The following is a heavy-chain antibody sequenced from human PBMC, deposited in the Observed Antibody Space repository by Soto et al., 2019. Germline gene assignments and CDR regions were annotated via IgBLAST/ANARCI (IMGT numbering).Heavy chain of an antibody. J-gene: IGHJ4*02. CDR2: IFAMFGSP. Sequence: GASVKVSCKASGDTFNIYTFNWVRQAPGQGLEGMGGIFAMFGSPHNAEKLQHRLTLTAEDSTTTIYIESSDLRSNETAGYYLPTYGSSVVLDSWGEGTLVTVSS. CDR3: PTYGSSVVLDS. V-gene: IGHV1-69*13. D-gene: IGHD3-10*01. CDR1: GDTFNIYT.